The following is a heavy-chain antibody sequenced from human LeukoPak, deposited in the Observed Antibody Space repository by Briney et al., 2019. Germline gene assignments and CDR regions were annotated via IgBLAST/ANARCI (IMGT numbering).Heavy chain of an antibody. J-gene: IGHJ4*02. CDR1: GFTFSSYG. Sequence: PGGSLRLSCAASGFTFSSYGMHWVRQAPGKGLEWVAVISYDGSNKYYADSVKGRFTISRDNSKNTLYLQMNSLRAEDTAVYYCASLWGYCSGGSCYSWGQGTLVTVSS. CDR2: ISYDGSNK. V-gene: IGHV3-30*03. D-gene: IGHD2-15*01. CDR3: ASLWGYCSGGSCYS.